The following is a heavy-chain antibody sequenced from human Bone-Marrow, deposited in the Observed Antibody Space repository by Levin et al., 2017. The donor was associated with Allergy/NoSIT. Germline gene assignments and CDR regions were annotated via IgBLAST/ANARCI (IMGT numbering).Heavy chain of an antibody. Sequence: LRLSCTVSGDSIGSGDYYWTWIRQPPGKGLEWLGYIDYSGSTSYNPSLKSRITISVDTSKNYFSLMLTSVTAADTAVYYGARDFPPVGAGTGRFDSWGQGTLVTVSS. CDR1: GDSIGSGDYY. CDR2: IDYSGST. D-gene: IGHD3-10*01. CDR3: ARDFPPVGAGTGRFDS. J-gene: IGHJ5*01. V-gene: IGHV4-30-4*01.